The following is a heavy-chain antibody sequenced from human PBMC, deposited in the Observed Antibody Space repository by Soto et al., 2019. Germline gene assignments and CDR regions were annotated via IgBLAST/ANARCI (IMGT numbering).Heavy chain of an antibody. V-gene: IGHV4-59*08. CDR3: ARGGWRQIDY. Sequence: QVQLQASGPGLVKPSETLSLTCSVSGGSIGSYYWSWIRQPPGKGLEWIGYIYYSGSTNYNPSLSSGVTISVDTSKTQSTLRLRSVTAADTAVYNCARGGWRQIDYWGQGTLVTVYS. J-gene: IGHJ4*02. CDR1: GGSIGSYY. CDR2: IYYSGST. D-gene: IGHD3-3*01.